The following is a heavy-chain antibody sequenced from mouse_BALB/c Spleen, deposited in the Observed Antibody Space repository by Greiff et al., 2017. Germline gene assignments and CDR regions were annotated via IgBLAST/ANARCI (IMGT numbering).Heavy chain of an antibody. D-gene: IGHD2-3*01. CDR3: ARGYYVAY. J-gene: IGHJ3*01. V-gene: IGHV14-3*02. CDR2: IDPANGNT. Sequence: EVQVVESGAELVKPGASVKLSCTASGFNIKDTYMHWVKQRPEQGLEWIGRIDPANGNTKYDPKFQGKATITADTSSNTAYLQLSSLTSEDTAVYYCARGYYVAYWGQGTLVTVSA. CDR1: GFNIKDTY.